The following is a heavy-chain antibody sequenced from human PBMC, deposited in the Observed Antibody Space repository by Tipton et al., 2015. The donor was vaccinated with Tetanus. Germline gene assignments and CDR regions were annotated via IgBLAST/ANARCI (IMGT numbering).Heavy chain of an antibody. CDR2: IYHSGST. CDR3: ASSAGPSFIDY. D-gene: IGHD3-10*01. Sequence: LRLSCAVSGYSISSGYYWGWIRQPPGKGLEWIGSIYHSGSTYYNPSLKSRVTISVDTSETQFSLKLSSVTAADTAVYYCASSAGPSFIDYWGQGTLVTVSS. V-gene: IGHV4-38-2*01. CDR1: GYSISSGYY. J-gene: IGHJ4*02.